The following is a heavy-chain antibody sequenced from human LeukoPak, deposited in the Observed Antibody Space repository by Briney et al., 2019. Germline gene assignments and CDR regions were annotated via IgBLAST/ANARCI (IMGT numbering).Heavy chain of an antibody. CDR2: IWYDGSNK. V-gene: IGHV3-33*01. CDR3: AVTYDSSGYYFGYFQH. Sequence: GRSLRLSCAASGFTFSSYGMRWVRQAPGKGLEWVAVIWYDGSNKYYADSVKGRFTISRDNSKNTLYLQMNSLRAEDTAVYYCAVTYDSSGYYFGYFQHWGQGTLVTVSS. D-gene: IGHD3-22*01. CDR1: GFTFSSYG. J-gene: IGHJ1*01.